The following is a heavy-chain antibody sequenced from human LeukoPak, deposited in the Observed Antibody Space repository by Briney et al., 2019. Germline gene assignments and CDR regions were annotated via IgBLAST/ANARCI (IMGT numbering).Heavy chain of an antibody. J-gene: IGHJ6*03. D-gene: IGHD5-12*01. V-gene: IGHV3-30*04. Sequence: PGRSLRLSCAASGFTFSNYAMHWVRQAPGKGLEWVAVISYDGSNKFYADSVKGRFTISRDNSKNTLNLQMNSLRAEDTAVYYCARSLATSYYYMDVWGKGTTVTVSS. CDR1: GFTFSNYA. CDR2: ISYDGSNK. CDR3: ARSLATSYYYMDV.